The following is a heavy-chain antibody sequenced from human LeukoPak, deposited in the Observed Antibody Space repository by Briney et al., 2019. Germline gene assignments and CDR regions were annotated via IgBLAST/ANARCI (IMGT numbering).Heavy chain of an antibody. J-gene: IGHJ4*02. CDR2: ISRSSSDI. D-gene: IGHD1-1*01. V-gene: IGHV3-21*05. CDR3: ARDINWSFDY. CDR1: GFTFSVFS. Sequence: GGSLRLSCAASGFTFSVFSMNWVRQAPGKGLEWLSYISRSSSDIAYADSVKGRFTISRDNAKNSLYLQMNSLRVEDTALYFCARDINWSFDYWGQGALVTVSP.